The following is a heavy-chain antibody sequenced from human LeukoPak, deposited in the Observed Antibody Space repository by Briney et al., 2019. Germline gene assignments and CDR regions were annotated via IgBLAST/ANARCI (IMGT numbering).Heavy chain of an antibody. D-gene: IGHD1-1*01. Sequence: ASVKVSCKASGYTFTGSYMHWVRQAPGQGLEWMGWINPNSGGTNYAQKFQGRVTMTRDTSISTAYMELSRLRSDDTAVYYCARVPSLRWERNDAFDIWGQGTMVTVSS. CDR3: ARVPSLRWERNDAFDI. CDR2: INPNSGGT. V-gene: IGHV1-2*02. J-gene: IGHJ3*02. CDR1: GYTFTGSY.